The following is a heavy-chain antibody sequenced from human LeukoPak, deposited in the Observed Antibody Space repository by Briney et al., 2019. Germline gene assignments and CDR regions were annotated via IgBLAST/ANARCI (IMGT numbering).Heavy chain of an antibody. Sequence: GGSLRLSCAASGFTFSSYEMNWVRQAPGKGLEWVSYISSSGSTIYYADSVKGRFTISRDNAKNSLYLQMNSLRAEDTAVYYCAKDGSGSYLDYYYYMDVWGKGTTVTISS. CDR3: AKDGSGSYLDYYYYMDV. J-gene: IGHJ6*03. D-gene: IGHD3-10*01. CDR1: GFTFSSYE. CDR2: ISSSGSTI. V-gene: IGHV3-48*03.